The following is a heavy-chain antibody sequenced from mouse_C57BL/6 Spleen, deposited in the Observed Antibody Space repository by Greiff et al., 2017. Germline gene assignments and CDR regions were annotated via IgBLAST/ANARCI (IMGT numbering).Heavy chain of an antibody. D-gene: IGHD3-1*01. CDR2: ISDGGSYT. CDR1: GFTFSSYA. Sequence: EVKLMESGGGLVKPGGSLKLSCAASGFTFSSYAMSWVRQTPEKRLEWVATISDGGSYTYYPDNVKGRFTISRDNAKNNLYLQMSHLKSEDTAMYYCARDRGSYAMDYWGQGTSVTVSS. CDR3: ARDRGSYAMDY. J-gene: IGHJ4*01. V-gene: IGHV5-4*01.